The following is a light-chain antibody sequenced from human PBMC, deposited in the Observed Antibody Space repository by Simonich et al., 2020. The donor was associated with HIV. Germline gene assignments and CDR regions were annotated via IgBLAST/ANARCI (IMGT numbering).Light chain of an antibody. CDR1: QSLVHTDGNTY. CDR2: EVS. CDR3: QQYYNTPVT. Sequence: DVVMTQSPLSLPVTLGQPASISCRSSQSLVHTDGNTYLNWLQQRPGQSPRRLIYEVSNRDSGVPDRFSGSGSGTDFTLTISSLQAEDVAVYYCQQYYNTPVTFGQGTRLEMK. V-gene: IGKV2-30*02. J-gene: IGKJ5*01.